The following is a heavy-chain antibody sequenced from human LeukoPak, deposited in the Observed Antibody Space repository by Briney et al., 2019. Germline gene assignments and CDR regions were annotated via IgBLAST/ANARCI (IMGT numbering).Heavy chain of an antibody. CDR3: AKTGGYDILTPYYFYYYAMDV. V-gene: IGHV3-11*04. Sequence: RTGGSLRLSCAASGFTFSDYYMSWIRQAPGKGLEWVSYISSSGSTIYYADSVRGRFTISRDNAKNSLYLQMNSLRAEDTAVYYCAKTGGYDILTPYYFYYYAMDVWGQGTTVTISS. CDR1: GFTFSDYY. J-gene: IGHJ6*02. D-gene: IGHD3-9*01. CDR2: ISSSGSTI.